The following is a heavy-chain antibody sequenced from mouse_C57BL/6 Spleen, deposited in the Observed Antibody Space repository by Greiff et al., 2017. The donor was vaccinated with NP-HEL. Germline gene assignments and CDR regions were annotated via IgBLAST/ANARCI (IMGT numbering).Heavy chain of an antibody. CDR1: GFTFSSYA. Sequence: DVQLQESGGGLVKPGGSLKLSCAASGFTFSSYAMSWVRQTPEKRLEWVATISDGGSYTYYPDNVKGRFTISRDNAKNNLYLQMSHLKSEDTAMYYCARDLGNYAMDYWGQGTSVTVSS. V-gene: IGHV5-4*01. CDR3: ARDLGNYAMDY. CDR2: ISDGGSYT. D-gene: IGHD4-1*01. J-gene: IGHJ4*01.